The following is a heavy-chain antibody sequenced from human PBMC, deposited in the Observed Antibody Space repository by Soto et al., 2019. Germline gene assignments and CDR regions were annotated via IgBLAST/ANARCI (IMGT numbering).Heavy chain of an antibody. CDR1: GFTFSSYA. Sequence: VQLVESGGGVVQPGRSLRLSCAASGFTFSSYAMHWVRQASGKGLEWVAVISYDGSNKYYADSVKGRFTISRDNSKNTLYLQVNSLRAEDTAVYYCAREYSSSATHHKFYYYYYYGMDVWGQGTTVTVSS. J-gene: IGHJ6*02. D-gene: IGHD6-6*01. V-gene: IGHV3-30-3*01. CDR3: AREYSSSATHHKFYYYYYYGMDV. CDR2: ISYDGSNK.